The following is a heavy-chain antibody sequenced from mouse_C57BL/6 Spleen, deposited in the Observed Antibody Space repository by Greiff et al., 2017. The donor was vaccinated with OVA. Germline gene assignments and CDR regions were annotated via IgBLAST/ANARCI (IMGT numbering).Heavy chain of an antibody. CDR1: GFTFSSYT. Sequence: EVQRVESGGGLVKPGGSLKLSCAASGFTFSSYTMSWVRQTPEKRLEWVATISGGGGNTYYPDSVKGRFTISRDNAKNTLYLQMSSLRSEDTALYYCARHQVYYYGSSWAYWGQGTLVTVSA. V-gene: IGHV5-9*01. J-gene: IGHJ3*01. D-gene: IGHD1-1*01. CDR3: ARHQVYYYGSSWAY. CDR2: ISGGGGNT.